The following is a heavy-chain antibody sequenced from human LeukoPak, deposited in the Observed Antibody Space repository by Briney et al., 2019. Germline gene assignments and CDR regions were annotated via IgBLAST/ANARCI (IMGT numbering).Heavy chain of an antibody. V-gene: IGHV3-23*01. CDR2: ITGSGGTT. D-gene: IGHD3-10*01. CDR3: AKEHYYESGPDY. Sequence: GGSLRLSCAASGFTFSSYGMSWVRQAPGKGLEWISAITGSGGTTYYAASVKGRFTISRDTPKSTLYLQMYSLRAEDTAIYYCAKEHYYESGPDYWGQGTLVTVSS. CDR1: GFTFSSYG. J-gene: IGHJ4*02.